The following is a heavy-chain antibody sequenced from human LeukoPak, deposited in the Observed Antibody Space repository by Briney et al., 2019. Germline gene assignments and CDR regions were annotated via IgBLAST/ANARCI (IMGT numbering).Heavy chain of an antibody. J-gene: IGHJ6*03. CDR1: GYTFTSYD. Sequence: ASVKVSCKASGYTFTSYDINWVRQATGQGLEWMGWMNPNSGNTGYAQKVQGRVTMTRNTSISTAYMELSSLRSEDTAVYYCARGGGYFYYMDVWGKGTTVTVSS. CDR2: MNPNSGNT. V-gene: IGHV1-8*01. CDR3: ARGGGYFYYMDV. D-gene: IGHD2-15*01.